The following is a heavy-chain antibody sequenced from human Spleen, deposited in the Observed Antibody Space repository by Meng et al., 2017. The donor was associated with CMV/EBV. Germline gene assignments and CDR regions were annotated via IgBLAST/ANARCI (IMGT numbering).Heavy chain of an antibody. V-gene: IGHV1-8*03. J-gene: IGHJ4*02. CDR1: GYTFTSYD. CDR3: ARVGNYYDSSGPYYFDY. Sequence: ASVKVSCKASGYTFTSYDINWVRQATGQGLEWMGWMNPSSGNTGYAQKFQGRVTITRNTSISTAYMELSSLRSEDTAVYYCARVGNYYDSSGPYYFDYWGQGTLVTVSS. CDR2: MNPSSGNT. D-gene: IGHD3-22*01.